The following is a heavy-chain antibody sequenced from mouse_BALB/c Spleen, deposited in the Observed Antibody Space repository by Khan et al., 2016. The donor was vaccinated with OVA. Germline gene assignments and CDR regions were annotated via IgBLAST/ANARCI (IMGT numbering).Heavy chain of an antibody. V-gene: IGHV1-7*01. Sequence: QVQLKLPGAELAKPGASVKMSCKAFGYTFTSYWMHWIKQRPGQGLEWIGYINPTSGYTDYNQKFKDKATLTADKSSSTAYMQLNSLTSDDSAVYYCARDGIDYWGQGTTLTVSS. CDR3: ARDGIDY. CDR1: GYTFTSYW. D-gene: IGHD2-3*01. CDR2: INPTSGYT. J-gene: IGHJ2*01.